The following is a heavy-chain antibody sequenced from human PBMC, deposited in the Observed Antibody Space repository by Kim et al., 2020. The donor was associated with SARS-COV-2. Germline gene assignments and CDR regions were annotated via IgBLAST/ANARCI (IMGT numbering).Heavy chain of an antibody. Sequence: GGSLRLSCAASGFTFSRYWMTWVRQAPGKGLEWVANIKQDGSEKYYVDSVKGRFTISRDNAKTSLYLQMSSLRAEDTAVYYCARDGIVGATTDYWGQGTL. V-gene: IGHV3-7*01. CDR2: IKQDGSEK. D-gene: IGHD1-26*01. CDR1: GFTFSRYW. J-gene: IGHJ4*02. CDR3: ARDGIVGATTDY.